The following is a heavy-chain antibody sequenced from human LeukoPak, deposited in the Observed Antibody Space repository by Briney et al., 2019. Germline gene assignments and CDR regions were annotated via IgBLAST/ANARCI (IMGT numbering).Heavy chain of an antibody. Sequence: SETLSLTCTVSGDSISSYYWTWIRQPAGEGLEWIGRIYTSGNTNYNPSLKSRVTMSVDTSKNQFSLKLNSVTAADTAVYYCARGKGTVTTHWGQGTLVTVSS. D-gene: IGHD4-17*01. J-gene: IGHJ4*02. CDR2: IYTSGNT. V-gene: IGHV4-4*07. CDR3: ARGKGTVTTH. CDR1: GDSISSYY.